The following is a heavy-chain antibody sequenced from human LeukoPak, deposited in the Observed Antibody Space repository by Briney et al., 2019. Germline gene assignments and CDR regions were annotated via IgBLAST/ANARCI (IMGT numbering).Heavy chain of an antibody. D-gene: IGHD3-10*01. CDR1: GGSFSGYY. J-gene: IGHJ4*02. V-gene: IGHV4-34*01. CDR2: INHSGST. Sequence: KTSETLSLTCAVYGGSFSGYYWSWIRQPPGKGLEWIGEINHSGSTNYNPSLKSRVTISVDTSKNQFSLKLRSVTAADTAVYYCARQTYYYDSGTLPPDYWGQGTLVTVSS. CDR3: ARQTYYYDSGTLPPDY.